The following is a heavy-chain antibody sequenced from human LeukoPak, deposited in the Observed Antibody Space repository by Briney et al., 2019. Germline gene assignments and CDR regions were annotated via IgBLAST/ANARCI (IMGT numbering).Heavy chain of an antibody. Sequence: GGSLRLSCAASGFTFSSYGIHWVRLAPGKGLEWVAVISDDGTRKYYADSVQGRFTISRDNSKNTLSLQMNSLRAEDMAVYYCAREFSGYAFDIWGQGTTVTVSS. CDR1: GFTFSSYG. J-gene: IGHJ3*02. CDR2: ISDDGTRK. V-gene: IGHV3-30*03. CDR3: AREFSGYAFDI. D-gene: IGHD5-12*01.